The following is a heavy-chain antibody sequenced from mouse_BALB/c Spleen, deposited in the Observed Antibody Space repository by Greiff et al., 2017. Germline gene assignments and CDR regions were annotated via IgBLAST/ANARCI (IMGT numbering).Heavy chain of an antibody. V-gene: IGHV1-87*01. Sequence: VQLQQSGAELARPGASVKLSCKASGYTFTSYWMQWVKQRPGQGLEWIGAIYPGGGDTRYTQKFKGKATLTADKSSSTAYMQLSSLASEDSAVYYCASGGYDYDFAYWGQGTLVTVSA. CDR1: GYTFTSYW. J-gene: IGHJ3*01. CDR3: ASGGYDYDFAY. D-gene: IGHD2-4*01. CDR2: IYPGGGDT.